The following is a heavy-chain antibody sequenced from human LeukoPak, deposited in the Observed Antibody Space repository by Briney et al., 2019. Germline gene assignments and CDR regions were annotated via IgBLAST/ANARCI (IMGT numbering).Heavy chain of an antibody. CDR2: LDIYSGNT. J-gene: IGHJ6*02. CDR1: GFTSDNYG. CDR3: ARELSTGWGGMDV. D-gene: IGHD2-8*02. V-gene: IGHV1-18*01. Sequence: ASVKVSCKASGFTSDNYGICWVRQAPGQGLEWMGGLDIYSGNTNYAQNFQGRVTMTPDTSTSTAYMELRSLRSDDTAVYYCARELSTGWGGMDVWGQGTTVTVSS.